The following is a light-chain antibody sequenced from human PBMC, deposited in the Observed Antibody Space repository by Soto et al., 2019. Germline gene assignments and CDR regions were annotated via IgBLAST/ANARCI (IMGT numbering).Light chain of an antibody. CDR1: QNILNN. Sequence: DIVLTQSPATLSVSPGDRATLSCRASQNILNNLAWYHQKPGQPPRLLVYGASTRATDAPPRFRGSGSGTEFSLTISSLQSEDFGTYYCQQYSSWPRTFGQGSKV. CDR2: GAS. V-gene: IGKV3-15*01. J-gene: IGKJ1*01. CDR3: QQYSSWPRT.